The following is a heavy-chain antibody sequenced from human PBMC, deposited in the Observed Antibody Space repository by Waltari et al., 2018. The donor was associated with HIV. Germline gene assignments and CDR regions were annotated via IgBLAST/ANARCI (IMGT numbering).Heavy chain of an antibody. CDR1: GYSFATYW. Sequence: EVQLAQSGAEVKKPGESLKISGKGSGYSFATYWIGWVGQMLGKGLEWMGIIYPGDSDTKYSQSLQGQVVISVDKSINTAYLQWSSLKASDSGLYFCARLYSTGRVDYWGQGTLVTVSS. CDR3: ARLYSTGRVDY. J-gene: IGHJ4*02. V-gene: IGHV5-51*03. CDR2: IYPGDSDT. D-gene: IGHD2-8*02.